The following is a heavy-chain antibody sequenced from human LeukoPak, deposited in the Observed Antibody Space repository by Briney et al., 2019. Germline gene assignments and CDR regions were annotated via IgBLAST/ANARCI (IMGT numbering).Heavy chain of an antibody. CDR1: GFSISSGYY. V-gene: IGHV4-38-2*02. CDR2: IYRRGRT. J-gene: IGHJ4*02. D-gene: IGHD6-19*01. Sequence: SETLSLTCTVSGFSISSGYYWGWIRQPPGKGLEWIGSIYRRGRTYYNPSLKSRVTISVDTSTNQFSLKLSSVTAADTAVYYCATCSGGDFDYWGQGTLITVSS. CDR3: ATCSGGDFDY.